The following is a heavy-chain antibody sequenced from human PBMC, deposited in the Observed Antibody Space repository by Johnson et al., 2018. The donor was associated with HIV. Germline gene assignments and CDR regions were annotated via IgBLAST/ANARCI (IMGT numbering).Heavy chain of an antibody. J-gene: IGHJ3*02. Sequence: QVQLVESGGGVVQPGRSLRLSCAASGFTFSSYGMHWVRQAPGKGLEWVAVISYDGSNKYYADSVKGRFTISRDNSKNTLYLQMNSLRAEDTAVYYCARFMGSTWSDASDIWGQGTMVIVSS. CDR1: GFTFSSYG. V-gene: IGHV3-30*03. CDR2: ISYDGSNK. D-gene: IGHD1-26*01. CDR3: ARFMGSTWSDASDI.